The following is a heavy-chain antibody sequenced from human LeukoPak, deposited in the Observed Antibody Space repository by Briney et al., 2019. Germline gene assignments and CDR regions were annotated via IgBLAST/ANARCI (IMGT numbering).Heavy chain of an antibody. CDR3: ARDRGKLGTFDY. Sequence: SSETLSLTCTVSDGSISGHYWSWIRQPPGEGLEWIGYIYYSGISNCSPSLKSRVTISVDTSKNQFSLKLSSVTAADTAVYYCARDRGKLGTFDYWGQGTLVTVSS. D-gene: IGHD1-14*01. CDR2: IYYSGIS. V-gene: IGHV4-59*11. J-gene: IGHJ4*02. CDR1: DGSISGHY.